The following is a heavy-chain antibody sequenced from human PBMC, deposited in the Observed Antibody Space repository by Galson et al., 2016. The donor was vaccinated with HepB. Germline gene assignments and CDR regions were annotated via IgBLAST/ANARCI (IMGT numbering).Heavy chain of an antibody. CDR3: ARDYYGGNSVVCAY. V-gene: IGHV3-23*01. CDR1: GFTLNNYG. J-gene: IGHJ4*02. Sequence: SLRLSCAASGFTLNNYGMTWVRQAPGKGLEVVSSISRSGDSTDYADSVKGRFIISRDNTKNTLSLQMNSLRAEDTAVYYCARDYYGGNSVVCAYWGQGTLVTVSS. CDR2: ISRSGDST. D-gene: IGHD4-23*01.